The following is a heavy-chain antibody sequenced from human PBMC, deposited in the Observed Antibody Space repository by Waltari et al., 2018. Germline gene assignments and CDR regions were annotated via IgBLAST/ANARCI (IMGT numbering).Heavy chain of an antibody. CDR3: ATGGDYDEYALHYFRGLDV. D-gene: IGHD4-17*01. V-gene: IGHV3-48*03. CDR2: IGSGGTTK. CDR1: GFNFSGSE. Sequence: EEQLVESGGGLVQPGGSLRPSCAASGFNFSGSEMNWAPRAPGKGLEWVSYIGSGGTTKSYADSVKGRFTISRDNTKNLLFLHMNSLRAEDTAVYYCATGGDYDEYALHYFRGLDVWGQGTTVIVAS. J-gene: IGHJ6*02.